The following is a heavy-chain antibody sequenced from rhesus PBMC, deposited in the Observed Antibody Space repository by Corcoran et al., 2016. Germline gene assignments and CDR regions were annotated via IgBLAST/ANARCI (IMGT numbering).Heavy chain of an antibody. V-gene: IGHV4S10*01. CDR2: IYGSSTST. J-gene: IGHJ4*01. CDR1: GGSISDSYR. CDR3: ARDPRGAAALF. D-gene: IGHD6-25*01. Sequence: QVQLQESGPGVVKPSETLSLTCAVSGGSISDSYRWSWIRQPPGKGLEWNGYIYGSSTSTNYNPSSKRRVTVSKVTTKNQFSLKLSSVTAADTAVHYCARDPRGAAALFWGQGVLVTVSS.